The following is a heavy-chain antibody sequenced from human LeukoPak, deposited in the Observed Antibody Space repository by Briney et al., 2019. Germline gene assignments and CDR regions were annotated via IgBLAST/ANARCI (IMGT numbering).Heavy chain of an antibody. CDR3: AKVAPITTVTTYFDY. D-gene: IGHD4-11*01. CDR1: GFTFSSYA. J-gene: IGHJ4*02. Sequence: GGSLRLSCAASGFTFSSYAMSWVRQAPGKGLEWVSAIGGGGSTYYADSVKGRFTISRDNSKNTLYLQMNSLRAEDTAVYYCAKVAPITTVTTYFDYWGQGTLVTVSS. CDR2: IGGGGST. V-gene: IGHV3-23*01.